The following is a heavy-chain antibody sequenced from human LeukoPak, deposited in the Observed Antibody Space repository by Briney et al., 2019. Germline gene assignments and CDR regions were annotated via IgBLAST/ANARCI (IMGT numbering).Heavy chain of an antibody. Sequence: GGSLRLSCAASGFTFSTYGIHWVRQAPGKGLEWVTFIQYDGNNKYYADSVKGRFTISRDNSKNILYVQMNSLRPEDTAVYYCAKDHSPYSSDYYSPYSSDYYSYYMDVWGKGTTVTISS. V-gene: IGHV3-30*02. CDR1: GFTFSTYG. J-gene: IGHJ6*03. CDR2: IQYDGNNK. D-gene: IGHD2-21*01. CDR3: AKDHSPYSSDYYSPYSSDYYSYYMDV.